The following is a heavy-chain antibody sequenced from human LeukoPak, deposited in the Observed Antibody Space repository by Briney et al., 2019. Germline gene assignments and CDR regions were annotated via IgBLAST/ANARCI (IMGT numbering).Heavy chain of an antibody. Sequence: SETLSLTCAVYGGSFSGYYWSWIRQPPGKGLEWIGEINHSGSTNYNPSLKSRVTISVDTSKNQFSLKLSSVTAADTAVYYCARSLARFPARITMVRFSFDPWGQGTLVTVSS. CDR2: INHSGST. CDR3: ARSLARFPARITMVRFSFDP. D-gene: IGHD3-10*01. CDR1: GGSFSGYY. V-gene: IGHV4-34*01. J-gene: IGHJ5*02.